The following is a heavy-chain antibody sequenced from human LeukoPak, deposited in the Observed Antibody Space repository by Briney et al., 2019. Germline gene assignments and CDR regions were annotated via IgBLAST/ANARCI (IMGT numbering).Heavy chain of an antibody. V-gene: IGHV1-24*01. CDR3: ATDRHSSSWQKFDY. CDR1: RYTLTELS. J-gene: IGHJ4*02. CDR2: FDPEDGET. Sequence: ASVKVSCKVSRYTLTELSMHWVRQAPGKGLEWMGGFDPEDGETIYAQKFQGRVTMTEDTSTDTAYMELSSLRSEDTAVYYCATDRHSSSWQKFDYWGQGTLVIVSS. D-gene: IGHD6-13*01.